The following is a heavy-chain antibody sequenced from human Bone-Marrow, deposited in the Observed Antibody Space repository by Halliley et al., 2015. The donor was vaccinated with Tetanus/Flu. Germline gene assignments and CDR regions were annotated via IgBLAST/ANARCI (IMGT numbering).Heavy chain of an antibody. J-gene: IGHJ4*02. V-gene: IGHV3-21*01. Sequence: STSSHRDYADSVRGRFTISRDNAKDSLYLEMNSLRAEDTAVYYCARSARSHDVLPGYSYHFDNWGQGTLVTVSS. CDR2: STSSHR. CDR3: ARSARSHDVLPGYSYHFDN. D-gene: IGHD3-9*01.